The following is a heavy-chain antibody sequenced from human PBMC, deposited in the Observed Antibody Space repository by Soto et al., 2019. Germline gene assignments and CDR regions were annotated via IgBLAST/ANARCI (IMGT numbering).Heavy chain of an antibody. D-gene: IGHD1-26*01. V-gene: IGHV3-15*07. J-gene: IGHJ4*01. CDR2: VKSKTDGGSS. Sequence: PGGSLRLSCAASGFPFSNAWINWVRQVPGKGLEWVGRVKSKTDGGSSDYAAPVKGRFAVSRDDSKNIVYLQMNSLKIEDTGVYYCTTDSRTTLPEIRFDYWGHGTQVTVSP. CDR1: GFPFSNAW. CDR3: TTDSRTTLPEIRFDY.